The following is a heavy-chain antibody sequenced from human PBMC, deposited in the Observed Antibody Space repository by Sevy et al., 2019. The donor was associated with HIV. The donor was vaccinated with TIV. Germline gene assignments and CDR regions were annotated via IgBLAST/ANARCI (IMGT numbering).Heavy chain of an antibody. CDR2: IGYDGSNK. Sequence: GGSLRLSCAASGFTPSTYGMHWVRQAPGKGLEWVAVIGYDGSNKYYADSVKGRFTISRDNSKTTRFLQMDSLRAEDTAVYYCARDPRMYGDYLLAYFDSWGQGTLVTVSS. J-gene: IGHJ4*02. CDR1: GFTPSTYG. V-gene: IGHV3-33*01. CDR3: ARDPRMYGDYLLAYFDS. D-gene: IGHD2-8*01.